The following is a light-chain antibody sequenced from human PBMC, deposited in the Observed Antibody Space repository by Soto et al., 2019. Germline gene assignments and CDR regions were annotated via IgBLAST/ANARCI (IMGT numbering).Light chain of an antibody. CDR3: HQGYRSPYT. V-gene: IGKV1-39*01. Sequence: IQLTQSPSSLSASVGDRVTITCRASQTISNFLNWYQHKPGKAPSLLIYGASSLFSGVPSRFSGNGSGTDFTLTISRLQPEDFATYYCHQGYRSPYTFGQGTALEIK. CDR2: GAS. CDR1: QTISNF. J-gene: IGKJ2*01.